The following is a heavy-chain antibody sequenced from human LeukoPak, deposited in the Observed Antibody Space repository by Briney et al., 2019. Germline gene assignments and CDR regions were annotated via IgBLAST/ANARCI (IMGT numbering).Heavy chain of an antibody. V-gene: IGHV3-30*03. Sequence: PGGSLRLSCAASDFSFSNYGMHWVRQAPGKGLEWVAVISYDGSNKYYADSVKGRFTISRDNSKNTLYLQMNSLRAEDTAVYYCARGYYDSSGSLVDYWGQGTLVTVSS. CDR1: DFSFSNYG. D-gene: IGHD3-22*01. CDR2: ISYDGSNK. CDR3: ARGYYDSSGSLVDY. J-gene: IGHJ4*02.